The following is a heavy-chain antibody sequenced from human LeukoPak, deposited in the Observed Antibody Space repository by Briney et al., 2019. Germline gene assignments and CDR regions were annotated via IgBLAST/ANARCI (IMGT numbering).Heavy chain of an antibody. CDR1: GFTFSNYG. V-gene: IGHV3-30*02. CDR3: ATRAPGDYLPDFFEF. D-gene: IGHD4-17*01. J-gene: IGHJ4*02. CDR2: IRYDGSNK. Sequence: PGGSLRLSCAASGFTFSNYGMHWVRQAPGKGLEWVAFIRYDGSNKHYSDSVKGRFTISRDNSKNTLYLQMNTLRPEDTAIYYCATRAPGDYLPDFFEFWGQGTLVTVSS.